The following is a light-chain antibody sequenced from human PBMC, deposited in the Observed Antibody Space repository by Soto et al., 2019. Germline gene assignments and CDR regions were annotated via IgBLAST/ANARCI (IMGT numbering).Light chain of an antibody. CDR2: AAS. CDR1: RSFASSY. Sequence: EIVLTQSPVTLSLSPGERATLSCRASRSFASSYLAWYQQKPGQAPRLLIYAASTRATGIPDRFSGSGSATDFTPTTSRLEPDDPAVYYCHHYASSPPYTFGRGTKREIK. CDR3: HHYASSPPYT. V-gene: IGKV3-20*01. J-gene: IGKJ2*01.